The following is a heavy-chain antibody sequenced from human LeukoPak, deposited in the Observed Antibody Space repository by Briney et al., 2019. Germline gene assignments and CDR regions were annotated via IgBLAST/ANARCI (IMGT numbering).Heavy chain of an antibody. CDR1: GYSFTSYW. J-gene: IGHJ6*03. Sequence: PGESLKISCKGSGYSFTSYWIGWVRQMPGKGLEWMGIIYPGDSDTRYSPSFQGQVTISADKSISTAYLQWSSLKASDTAMYYCARIIAAGYYYYYMDVWGKGTTVTISS. CDR3: ARIIAAGYYYYYMDV. V-gene: IGHV5-51*01. CDR2: IYPGDSDT. D-gene: IGHD6-13*01.